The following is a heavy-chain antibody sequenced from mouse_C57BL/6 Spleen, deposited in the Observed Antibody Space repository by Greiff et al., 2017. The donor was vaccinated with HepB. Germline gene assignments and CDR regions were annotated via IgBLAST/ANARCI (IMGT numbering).Heavy chain of an antibody. Sequence: VQLQESGPSLVAPSQSLSITCTVSGFSLTSYAISWVRQPPGKGLEWLGVIWTGGGTNYNSALKSRLSISKDNSKSQVFLKMNSLQTDDTARYYCARVYYGSSYPVFDYWGQGTTLTVSS. J-gene: IGHJ2*01. CDR1: GFSLTSYA. CDR2: IWTGGGT. CDR3: ARVYYGSSYPVFDY. D-gene: IGHD1-1*01. V-gene: IGHV2-9-1*01.